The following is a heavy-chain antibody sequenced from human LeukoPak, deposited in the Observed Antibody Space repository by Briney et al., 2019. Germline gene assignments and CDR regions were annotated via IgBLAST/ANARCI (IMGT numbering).Heavy chain of an antibody. J-gene: IGHJ4*02. CDR3: ARVGITMIVVAAFDY. CDR2: INPNSGGT. Sequence: ASVKVSCKASGYTFTGYYMHWMRQAPGQGLEWMGWINPNSGGTNYAQKFQGRVTMTRDTSISTAYMELSRLRSDDTAVYYCARVGITMIVVAAFDYWGQGTLVTVSS. V-gene: IGHV1-2*02. CDR1: GYTFTGYY. D-gene: IGHD3-22*01.